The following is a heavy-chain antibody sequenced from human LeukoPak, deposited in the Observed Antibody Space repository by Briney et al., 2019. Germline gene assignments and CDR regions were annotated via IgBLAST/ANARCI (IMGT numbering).Heavy chain of an antibody. CDR1: GYTVSSNY. V-gene: IGHV3-53*04. D-gene: IGHD3-16*01. CDR2: IYSGGST. CDR3: AREVGGSAFYI. Sequence: PGGSLRLSCAASGYTVSSNYMSWVRQAPGKGLEWVSIIYSGGSTYYADSVKGRFTISRHNSKNTLYLQMNSLRAEDTAVYYCAREVGGSAFYIWGQGTMVTVSS. J-gene: IGHJ3*02.